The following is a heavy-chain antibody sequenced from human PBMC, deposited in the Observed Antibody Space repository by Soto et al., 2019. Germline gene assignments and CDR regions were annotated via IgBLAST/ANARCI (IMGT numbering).Heavy chain of an antibody. V-gene: IGHV4-30-2*01. J-gene: IGHJ4*02. D-gene: IGHD3-16*01. CDR1: GGSISSGGYS. CDR2: IYHSGST. Sequence: PSETLSLTCAVSGGSISSGGYSWSWIRQPPGKGLEWIGYIYHSGSTYYNPSLKSRFTIFRDDSKNTLYLQMNNLRAEDTAIYYCAGGLLRGPLDYCGPGTLVTVSS. CDR3: AGGLLRGPLDY.